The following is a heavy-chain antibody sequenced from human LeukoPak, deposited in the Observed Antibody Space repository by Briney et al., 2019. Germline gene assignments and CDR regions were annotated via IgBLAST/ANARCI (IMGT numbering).Heavy chain of an antibody. CDR3: ARGDTSGWAYYYDY. V-gene: IGHV4-59*01. CDR1: GGSLTTYY. J-gene: IGHJ4*02. D-gene: IGHD6-19*01. CDR2: VFHSGST. Sequence: PSETLSLTCTVSGGSLTTYYWSWIRQPPGKGLEWIGYVFHSGSTSYTPSLKSRVTISVGTSKNQFSLKVTSVTATDTAVYYCARGDTSGWAYYYDYWGQGALVTVSS.